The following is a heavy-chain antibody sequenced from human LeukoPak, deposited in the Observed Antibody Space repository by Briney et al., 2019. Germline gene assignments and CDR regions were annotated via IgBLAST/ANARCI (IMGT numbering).Heavy chain of an antibody. CDR3: AGLDYFSSPNAYYFDY. Sequence: ASVKVSCEASGYTFTSYGISWVRQAPGQGLEWMGWISAYNGNTNYAQKLQGRVTMTTDTSTSTAYMELRSLRSDDTAVYYCAGLDYFSSPNAYYFDYWGQGTLVTVSS. CDR2: ISAYNGNT. D-gene: IGHD5-12*01. V-gene: IGHV1-18*01. J-gene: IGHJ4*02. CDR1: GYTFTSYG.